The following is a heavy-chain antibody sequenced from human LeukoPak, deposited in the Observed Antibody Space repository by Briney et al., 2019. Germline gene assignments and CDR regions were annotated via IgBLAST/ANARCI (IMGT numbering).Heavy chain of an antibody. CDR2: INHSGST. CDR1: GGSFSGYY. CDR3: AGSEPYYYDSSGYYYPFEY. V-gene: IGHV4-34*01. J-gene: IGHJ4*02. Sequence: SETLSLTCAVYGGSFSGYYWSWIRQPPGEGLEWIGEINHSGSTNYNPSLKSRVTISVDTSKNQFSLKLSSVTAADTAVYYCAGSEPYYYDSSGYYYPFEYWGQGTLVTVSS. D-gene: IGHD3-22*01.